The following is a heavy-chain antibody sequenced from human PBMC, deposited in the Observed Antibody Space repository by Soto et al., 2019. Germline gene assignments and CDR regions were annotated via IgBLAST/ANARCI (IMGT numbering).Heavy chain of an antibody. V-gene: IGHV1-18*01. Sequence: QVQLVQSGAEVKKPGASVKVSCKASGYIFTSYGISWVRQAPGEGLEWVGWISNYNGITNYAQKVQGRVTMTTDRSTSIGYMELRSLRSDDTAVYYCAESMGGSGTYVSWGQGTLVTVSS. CDR1: GYIFTSYG. CDR3: AESMGGSGTYVS. D-gene: IGHD3-10*01. J-gene: IGHJ4*02. CDR2: ISNYNGIT.